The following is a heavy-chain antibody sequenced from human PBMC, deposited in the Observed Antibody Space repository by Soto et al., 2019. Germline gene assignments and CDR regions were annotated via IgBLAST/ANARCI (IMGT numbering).Heavy chain of an antibody. V-gene: IGHV3-74*01. CDR2: ISAGGSNT. CDR1: GFMFSSHW. J-gene: IGHJ4*02. CDR3: ARRTDAYNWADY. Sequence: EVQLVESGGGLVQPGGSLRLSCAASGFMFSSHWMHWVRQAPGKGLVWVSRISAGGSNTNYADSVKGRFTISRDNARNTLFLQMNSLTAEDTAVYYCARRTDAYNWADYWGQGTLVTVSS. D-gene: IGHD1-1*01.